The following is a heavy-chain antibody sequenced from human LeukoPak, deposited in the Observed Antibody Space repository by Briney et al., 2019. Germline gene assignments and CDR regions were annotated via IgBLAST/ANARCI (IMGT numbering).Heavy chain of an antibody. CDR1: GFTFSSYV. J-gene: IGHJ5*02. D-gene: IGHD2-2*01. Sequence: PGGSLRLSCAASGFTFSSYVMSWVRQAPGKGLEWVSAISGSGGSTYYADSVKGRFTISRDNSKNTLYLQMNSLRAEDTAVYYCAKAFYSTSSTGWFDPWGQGTLVTVSS. CDR3: AKAFYSTSSTGWFDP. V-gene: IGHV3-23*01. CDR2: ISGSGGST.